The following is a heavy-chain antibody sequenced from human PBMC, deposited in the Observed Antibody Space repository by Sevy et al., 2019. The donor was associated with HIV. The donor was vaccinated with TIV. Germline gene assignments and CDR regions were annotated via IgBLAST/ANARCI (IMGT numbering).Heavy chain of an antibody. D-gene: IGHD5-18*01. CDR3: ASPGGYRYGSLLDN. V-gene: IGHV1-2*02. CDR2: INPNSGDT. J-gene: IGHJ4*02. Sequence: ASVKVSCKASGYTFTDYFMHWVRQAPGQGLEWMAWINPNSGDTKYAQKFQGRVTVTRDTSIRTAYMELSRLRVDDKAVYYCASPGGYRYGSLLDNWGQGTLVTVSS. CDR1: GYTFTDYF.